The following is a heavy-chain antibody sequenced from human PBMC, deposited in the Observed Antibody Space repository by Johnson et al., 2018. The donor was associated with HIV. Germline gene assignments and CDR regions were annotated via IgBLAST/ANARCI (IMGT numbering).Heavy chain of an antibody. CDR3: ARDRRNRQWQRLDAFDI. CDR1: GFTFSNYP. V-gene: IGHV3-30-3*01. D-gene: IGHD6-19*01. CDR2: ISYDGSNK. J-gene: IGHJ3*02. Sequence: QVQLVESGGGLVKPGGSLRLSCAASGFTFSNYPMHWVRQAPGKGLEWVAVISYDGSNKYYADSVKGRFTISRDNSKNTLYLQMNSLRAEDTAVYYCARDRRNRQWQRLDAFDIWGQGTMVIVSS.